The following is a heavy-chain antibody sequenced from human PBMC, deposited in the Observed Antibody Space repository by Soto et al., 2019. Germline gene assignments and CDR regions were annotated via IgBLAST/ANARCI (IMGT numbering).Heavy chain of an antibody. D-gene: IGHD3-9*01. J-gene: IGHJ6*02. CDR3: AKDQHDVFSYGMDV. CDR2: ISFDGRNT. Sequence: QVQLVQSGGGVVQPGRSLRLSCAASGFTFRDYAMHWVRQAPGKGLEWVALISFDGRNTNYAGSVMGRFTVSRDNSKNTFSLEMNSLRAEDTALYYCAKDQHDVFSYGMDVWGQGTTVTVSS. CDR1: GFTFRDYA. V-gene: IGHV3-30*18.